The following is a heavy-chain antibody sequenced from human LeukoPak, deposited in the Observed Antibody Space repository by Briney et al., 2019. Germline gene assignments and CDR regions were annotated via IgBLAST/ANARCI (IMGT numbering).Heavy chain of an antibody. V-gene: IGHV1-8*03. Sequence: GASVKVSCKASGYTFTSYDINWVRQATGQGLEWMGWMNPNSGNTGYAQKFQGRVTITRNTSISTAYMELSSLRSEDTAVYYCARGRPPYYYDSSGRYWYFDLWGRGTLITVSS. CDR2: MNPNSGNT. CDR3: ARGRPPYYYDSSGRYWYFDL. D-gene: IGHD3-22*01. J-gene: IGHJ2*01. CDR1: GYTFTSYD.